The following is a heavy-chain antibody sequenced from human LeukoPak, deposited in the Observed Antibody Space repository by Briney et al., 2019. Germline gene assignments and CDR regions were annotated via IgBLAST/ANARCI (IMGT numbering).Heavy chain of an antibody. CDR2: ISVYNGNT. CDR3: ARGGGGYYGSGSYLIDH. D-gene: IGHD3-10*01. CDR1: GYIFTTYS. V-gene: IGHV1-18*01. Sequence: GASVKVSCKASGYIFTTYSISWVRQAPGQGLEYMGWISVYNGNTKYEQRLQGRVTMTADTSTSTVYMELRSLRSDDTAVYYCARGGGGYYGSGSYLIDHWGQGTLVTVSS. J-gene: IGHJ4*02.